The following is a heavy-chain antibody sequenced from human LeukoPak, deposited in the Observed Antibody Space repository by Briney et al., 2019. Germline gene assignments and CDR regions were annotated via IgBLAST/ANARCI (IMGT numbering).Heavy chain of an antibody. CDR2: IYYSVST. CDR1: GGSISSGGYY. Sequence: SEILSLTCTVSGGSISSGGYYWSWIRQHPGKGLEWIGYIYYSVSTYYNPSLKSRVTISVDTSKNQFSLKLSSVTAADTAVYYCAREGDYSNVDGGSFDPWGQGTLVTVSS. D-gene: IGHD4-11*01. J-gene: IGHJ5*02. CDR3: AREGDYSNVDGGSFDP. V-gene: IGHV4-30-4*08.